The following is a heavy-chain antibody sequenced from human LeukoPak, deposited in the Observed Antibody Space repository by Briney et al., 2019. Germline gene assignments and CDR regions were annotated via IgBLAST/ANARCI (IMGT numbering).Heavy chain of an antibody. CDR3: AKAPYDILTGNDY. D-gene: IGHD3-9*01. V-gene: IGHV3-23*01. Sequence: GGSLILSCAASGFTFSSYAMSWVRQAPGKGLEWVSAISGSGGSTYYADSVKGWFTISRDNSKNTLYLQMNSLRAEDTAVYYCAKAPYDILTGNDYWGQGTLVTVSS. CDR2: ISGSGGST. J-gene: IGHJ4*02. CDR1: GFTFSSYA.